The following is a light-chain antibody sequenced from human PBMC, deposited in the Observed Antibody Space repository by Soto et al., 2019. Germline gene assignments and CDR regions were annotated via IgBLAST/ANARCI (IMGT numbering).Light chain of an antibody. CDR2: VAS. V-gene: IGKV1-27*01. CDR3: QKYNSDPLT. CDR1: QGINSY. Sequence: DIQMTQSPSSLSASVGDRVTITCRASQGINSYLAWYQQKPGKVPKPLIYVASSLQSGVPSRFSGSGSGTDFTLTISSLQPEDFGTYYCQKYNSDPLTFGGGTKVDI. J-gene: IGKJ4*01.